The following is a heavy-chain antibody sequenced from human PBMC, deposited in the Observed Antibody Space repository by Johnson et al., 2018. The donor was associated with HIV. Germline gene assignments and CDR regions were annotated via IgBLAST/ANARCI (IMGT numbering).Heavy chain of an antibody. CDR3: AKDRAIYSSRAVVAFDI. V-gene: IGHV3-33*06. D-gene: IGHD6-13*01. CDR2: MWYDGSNK. Sequence: QVQLVESGGGVVQPGRSLRLSCAASGFTFSTYGMHWVRQAPGKGLEWVAVMWYDGSNKYYADSVKGRFTISRDNSKNTLYLQMNSLRAEDTAVYYCAKDRAIYSSRAVVAFDIWGQGTMVTVSS. CDR1: GFTFSTYG. J-gene: IGHJ3*02.